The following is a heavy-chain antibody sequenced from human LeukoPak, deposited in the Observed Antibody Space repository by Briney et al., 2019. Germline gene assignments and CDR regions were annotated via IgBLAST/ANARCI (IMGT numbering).Heavy chain of an antibody. CDR2: IFYGGPT. CDR3: ARLTPTTLSLYYYYMDV. J-gene: IGHJ6*03. D-gene: IGHD2/OR15-2a*01. Sequence: PSGTLSLTCAVSGGSISSSNWWSWVRQPPGKGLEWIGRIFYGGPTDYKTSLKGRVTISVDKSKDQFSLTLTSVTAADTAVYYCARLTPTTLSLYYYYMDVWGKGTTVTVSS. V-gene: IGHV4-4*02. CDR1: GGSISSSNW.